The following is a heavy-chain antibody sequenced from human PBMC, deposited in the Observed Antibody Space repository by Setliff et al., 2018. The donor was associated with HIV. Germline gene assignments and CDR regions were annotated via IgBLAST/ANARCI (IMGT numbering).Heavy chain of an antibody. Sequence: SETLSLTCSVSGGSISSSTYYWGWIRQPPGQGLEWIGSIYHSGFTYHNPSLKSRVTISVDTSKNQFSLKLSFVTAADTAVYYCARGWFGGHYFDYWGQGTLVTVSS. J-gene: IGHJ4*02. CDR3: ARGWFGGHYFDY. CDR1: GGSISSSTYY. CDR2: IYHSGFT. V-gene: IGHV4-39*07. D-gene: IGHD3-10*01.